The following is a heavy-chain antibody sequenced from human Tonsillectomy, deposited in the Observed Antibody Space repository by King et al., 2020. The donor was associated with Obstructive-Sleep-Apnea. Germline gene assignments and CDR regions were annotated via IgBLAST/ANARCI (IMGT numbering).Heavy chain of an antibody. CDR3: ARNYYGSGSYIGTYYYYGMDV. CDR2: ISAYNGNT. D-gene: IGHD3-10*01. CDR1: GYTFTSYG. J-gene: IGHJ6*02. Sequence: QLVQSGAEVKKPGASVKVSCKASGYTFTSYGISWVRQSPGQGLEWMGWISAYNGNTNYAQKLQGRVTMTTDTSTSTAYMELRRLRSDDTAVYYCARNYYGSGSYIGTYYYYGMDVWGQGTTVTVSS. V-gene: IGHV1-18*01.